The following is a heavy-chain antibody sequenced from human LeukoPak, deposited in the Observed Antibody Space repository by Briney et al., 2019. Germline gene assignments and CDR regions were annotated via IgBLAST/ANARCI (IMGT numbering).Heavy chain of an antibody. CDR3: ARGGDGDILSGLVFDY. CDR1: GYRFTSYG. D-gene: IGHD3-9*01. J-gene: IGHJ4*02. Sequence: GSLRVSCEASGYRFTSYGISWVRQAPEQGLEWMRCISCYNGYTNYAQELQGRVTITTDTSTSTAYMELSSLRSDDTAVYYCARGGDGDILSGLVFDYWGQGPLVPVSS. V-gene: IGHV1-18*01. CDR2: ISCYNGYT.